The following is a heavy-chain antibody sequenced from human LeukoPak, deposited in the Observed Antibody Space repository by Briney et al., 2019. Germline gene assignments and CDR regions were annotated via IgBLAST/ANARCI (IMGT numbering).Heavy chain of an antibody. Sequence: ASVKVPCKASGYTFTSYYMHWVRQAPGQGLEWMGIINPSGGSTSYAQKFQGRVTMTRDTSTSTVYMELSSLRSEDTAVYYCARDAVAGAMDVWGQGTTVTVSS. CDR2: INPSGGST. D-gene: IGHD6-19*01. CDR1: GYTFTSYY. V-gene: IGHV1-46*01. CDR3: ARDAVAGAMDV. J-gene: IGHJ6*02.